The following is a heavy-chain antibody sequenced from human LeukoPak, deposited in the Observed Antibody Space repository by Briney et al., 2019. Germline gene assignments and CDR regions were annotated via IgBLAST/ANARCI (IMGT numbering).Heavy chain of an antibody. Sequence: GGSLRLSCAASGFTFSSYWMSWFHQAPGEGLEWVANIKQDGSEKNYVDSVKGRFAISRDNAKNSLYLQMNSLRAEDTAVYSCARIGLFSNGRFYFDYWGQGVLVTVSS. J-gene: IGHJ4*02. CDR3: ARIGLFSNGRFYFDY. CDR2: IKQDGSEK. CDR1: GFTFSSYW. V-gene: IGHV3-7*01. D-gene: IGHD3-22*01.